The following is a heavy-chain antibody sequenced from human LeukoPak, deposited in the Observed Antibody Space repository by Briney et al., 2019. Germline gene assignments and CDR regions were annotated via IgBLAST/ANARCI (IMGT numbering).Heavy chain of an antibody. CDR1: GFTFSSYG. CDR2: IRSDDGSK. J-gene: IGHJ4*02. Sequence: GGSLRLSCAAPGFTFSSYGMHWVRQAPGKGLEWVAFIRSDDGSKYYADSVKGRFTISRDNSKKLYLQMNSLRAEDTAVYYCAKDKAVSYYLFDYWGQGTLVTVSS. D-gene: IGHD1-26*01. CDR3: AKDKAVSYYLFDY. V-gene: IGHV3-30*02.